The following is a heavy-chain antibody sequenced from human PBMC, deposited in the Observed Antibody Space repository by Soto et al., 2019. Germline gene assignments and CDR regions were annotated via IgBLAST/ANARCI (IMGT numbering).Heavy chain of an antibody. V-gene: IGHV1-18*01. CDR2: ISAYNGDT. CDR1: GYTFTSYG. Sequence: ASVKVSCKASGYTFTSYGVIWVRQAHGQGLEWMGWISAYNGDTNYAPEFQGRVTMTTDTSTTTAYMELRSLRSDDTAVYYCVRDPNGPTDFDYWGQGTLVTVSS. D-gene: IGHD2-8*01. J-gene: IGHJ4*02. CDR3: VRDPNGPTDFDY.